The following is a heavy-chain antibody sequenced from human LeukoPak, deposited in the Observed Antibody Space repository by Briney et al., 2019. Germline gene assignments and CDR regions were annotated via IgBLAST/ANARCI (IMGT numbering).Heavy chain of an antibody. CDR2: INPNSGGT. J-gene: IGHJ6*03. D-gene: IGHD1-26*01. V-gene: IGHV1-2*02. CDR1: GGTFSSYA. CDR3: ARGWELDYMDV. Sequence: ASVKVSCKASGGTFSSYAISWVRQAPGQGLEWMGWINPNSGGTNYAQKFQGRVTVTRDTSISTAYMELSRLRSDDTAVYYCARGWELDYMDVWGKGTTVTISS.